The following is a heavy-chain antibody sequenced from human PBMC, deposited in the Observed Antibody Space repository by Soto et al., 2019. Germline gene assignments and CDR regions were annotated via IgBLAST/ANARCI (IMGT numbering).Heavy chain of an antibody. D-gene: IGHD6-13*01. Sequence: ASVKVSCKASGYSFTSYGISWVRQAPGQGLEWMGWISAYNGNTNYAQKLQGRVTMTTDTSTSTAYMELRSLRSDDTAVYYCARDFGIAAAGTAGDYWGQGTLVTVSS. V-gene: IGHV1-18*01. CDR1: GYSFTSYG. J-gene: IGHJ4*02. CDR2: ISAYNGNT. CDR3: ARDFGIAAAGTAGDY.